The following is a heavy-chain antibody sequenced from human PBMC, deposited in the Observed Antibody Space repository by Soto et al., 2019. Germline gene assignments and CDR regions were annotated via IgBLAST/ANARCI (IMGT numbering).Heavy chain of an antibody. CDR2: IWYDGNNK. CDR3: ARGLHSLFDY. V-gene: IGHV3-33*01. CDR1: GSPFSNYG. D-gene: IGHD2-21*01. Sequence: QVQLVESGGGVVQPGGPLRLSGAALGSPFSNYGMHWSGRAPGKGLEWVAVIWYDGNNKYYADSVKGRFTISRDNSNNTLYVQMTSLRAEDTAVYYCARGLHSLFDYWGQGTLVTVS. J-gene: IGHJ4*02.